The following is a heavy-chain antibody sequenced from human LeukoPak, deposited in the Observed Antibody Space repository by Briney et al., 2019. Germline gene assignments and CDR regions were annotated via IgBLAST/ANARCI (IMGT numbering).Heavy chain of an antibody. Sequence: VASVKVSCKASGYTFTSYAMNWVRQAPGQGLEWMGWINTNTGNPTYAQGFTGRFVFSLDTSVSTAYLQISRLKAEDTAVYYCARSDTAMVNSWFDPWGQGTLVTVSS. V-gene: IGHV7-4-1*02. CDR2: INTNTGNP. J-gene: IGHJ5*02. CDR3: ARSDTAMVNSWFDP. D-gene: IGHD5-18*01. CDR1: GYTFTSYA.